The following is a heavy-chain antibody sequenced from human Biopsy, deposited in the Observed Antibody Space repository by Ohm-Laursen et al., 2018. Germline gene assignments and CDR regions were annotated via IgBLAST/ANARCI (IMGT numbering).Heavy chain of an antibody. CDR2: ISYSGTT. Sequence: TLSLTCTVPGGSIGGGEYYWNWIRQHPGKGLEWIGLISYSGTTFYNPSLESLLTISIDTSKNNFSLNLRSVTAADTAVYYCARGVPHYDGSGFPLAGYWYFDLWGRGTLVTVSS. V-gene: IGHV4-31*01. CDR1: GGSIGGGEYY. D-gene: IGHD3-22*01. CDR3: ARGVPHYDGSGFPLAGYWYFDL. J-gene: IGHJ2*01.